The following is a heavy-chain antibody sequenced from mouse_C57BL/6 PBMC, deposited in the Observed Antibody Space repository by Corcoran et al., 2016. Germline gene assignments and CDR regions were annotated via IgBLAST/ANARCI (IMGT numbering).Heavy chain of an antibody. J-gene: IGHJ3*01. CDR2: ISYDGSN. D-gene: IGHD1-1*01. Sequence: DVQLQESGPGLVKPSQSLSLTCSVTGYSITSGYYWNWIRQFPGNKLEWMGYISYDGSNNYNPSLKNRISITRDTSKNQFFLKLNSVTTEETATYYGARDFYYDGPLAYGGQGTLVTVSA. V-gene: IGHV3-6*01. CDR1: GYSITSGYY. CDR3: ARDFYYDGPLAY.